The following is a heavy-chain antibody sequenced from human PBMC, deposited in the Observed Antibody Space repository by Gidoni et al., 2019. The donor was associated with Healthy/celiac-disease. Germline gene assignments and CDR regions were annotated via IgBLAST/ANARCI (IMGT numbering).Heavy chain of an antibody. CDR2: IKQDGSEK. V-gene: IGHV3-7*01. J-gene: IGHJ4*02. CDR3: ARGWLQLLGYYFDY. D-gene: IGHD5-12*01. CDR1: GLTFSSYW. Sequence: EVQLVESGGGLVQPGGSLRLSCAASGLTFSSYWMSWVRQAPGKGLEWVANIKQDGSEKYYVDSVKGRFTISRDNAKNSLYLQMNSLRAEDTAVYYCARGWLQLLGYYFDYWGQGTLVTVSS.